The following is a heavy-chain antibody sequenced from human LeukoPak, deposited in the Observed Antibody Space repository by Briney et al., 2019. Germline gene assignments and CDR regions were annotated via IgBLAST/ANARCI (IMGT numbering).Heavy chain of an antibody. Sequence: GGSLRLSCAASKFTFSSYGMHWVRQAPGKGLEWVAVIWSDGSNKYYADSVKGRFTISRDNSKNTLYLQMNSLRAEDTAVYYCAGDTHSSSWYDHWGQGTLVTVSS. V-gene: IGHV3-33*01. J-gene: IGHJ5*02. CDR2: IWSDGSNK. CDR1: KFTFSSYG. CDR3: AGDTHSSSWYDH. D-gene: IGHD6-19*01.